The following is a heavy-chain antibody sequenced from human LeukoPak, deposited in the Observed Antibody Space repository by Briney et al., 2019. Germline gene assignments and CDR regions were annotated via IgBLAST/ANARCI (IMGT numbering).Heavy chain of an antibody. CDR1: GFTFSSYS. CDR2: ISSSSSYI. D-gene: IGHD2-2*01. CDR3: ARETLGYCSSTSCHHGDYYYYYMDV. Sequence: PGGSLRLSCAASGFTFSSYSMNWVRQAPGKGLEWVSCISSSSSYIYYADSVKGRFTISRDNAKNSLYLQMNSLRAEDTAVYYCARETLGYCSSTSCHHGDYYYYYMDVWGKGTTVTISS. J-gene: IGHJ6*03. V-gene: IGHV3-21*01.